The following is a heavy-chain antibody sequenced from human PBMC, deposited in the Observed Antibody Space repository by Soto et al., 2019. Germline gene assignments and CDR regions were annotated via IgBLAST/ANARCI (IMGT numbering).Heavy chain of an antibody. Sequence: QVQLVESGGGVVQPGRSLRLSCAASGFTFSSYAMHWVRQAPGKGLEWVAVISYDGSNKYYADSVKGRFTISRDNSKNTLYLQMNSLRAEDTAVYYCAREFGAIVLVPAAMPSFSYGMDVWGQGTTVTVSS. CDR3: AREFGAIVLVPAAMPSFSYGMDV. J-gene: IGHJ6*02. V-gene: IGHV3-30-3*01. CDR1: GFTFSSYA. D-gene: IGHD2-2*01. CDR2: ISYDGSNK.